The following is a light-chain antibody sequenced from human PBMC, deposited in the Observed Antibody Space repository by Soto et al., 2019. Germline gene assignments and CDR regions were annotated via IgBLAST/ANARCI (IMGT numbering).Light chain of an antibody. CDR3: LQHSSFPRT. CDR2: GAS. Sequence: DIQMTQSPSAMSASVGDRVTITCRASQDINNYVVWFQQKAGKVPKRLIYGASSLQSGVPSRFSGSGSGTEFTPTISILQPEDFATYYCLQHSSFPRTFGQGTKVEMK. CDR1: QDINNY. J-gene: IGKJ1*01. V-gene: IGKV1-17*03.